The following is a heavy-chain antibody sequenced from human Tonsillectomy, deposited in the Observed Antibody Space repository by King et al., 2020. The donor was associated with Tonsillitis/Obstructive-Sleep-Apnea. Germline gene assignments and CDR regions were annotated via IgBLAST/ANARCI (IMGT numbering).Heavy chain of an antibody. J-gene: IGHJ4*02. D-gene: IGHD2-21*01. Sequence: VQLVESGGDLLQPGRSLRLSCEASGFTFDDYAMNWVRQAPGKGLEWVSGITWNSDAVGYATSVKGRFTISRDNAKNSLYLQMNSLRTEDTALYYCAINLGDNGGSYYFDSWGQGTLVTVSS. V-gene: IGHV3-9*01. CDR3: AINLGDNGGSYYFDS. CDR1: GFTFDDYA. CDR2: ITWNSDAV.